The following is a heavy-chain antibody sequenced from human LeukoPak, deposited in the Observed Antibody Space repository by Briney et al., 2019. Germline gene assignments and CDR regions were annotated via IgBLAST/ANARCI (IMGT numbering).Heavy chain of an antibody. V-gene: IGHV4-34*01. Sequence: SETLSLTCADYGGSFSGYYWSWIRQPPGKGLEWIGEINHSGSTNYNPSLKSRVTISVDTSKNQFSLKLSSVTAADTAVYYCARGVLGYSSGWPYYYYYGMDVWGKGTTVTVSS. CDR1: GGSFSGYY. CDR3: ARGVLGYSSGWPYYYYYGMDV. J-gene: IGHJ6*04. CDR2: INHSGST. D-gene: IGHD6-19*01.